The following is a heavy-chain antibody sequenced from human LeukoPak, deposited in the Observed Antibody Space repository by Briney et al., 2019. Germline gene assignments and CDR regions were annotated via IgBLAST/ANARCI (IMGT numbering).Heavy chain of an antibody. Sequence: SETLSLTCTVSGGSISSSSYYWGWIRQPPGKGLEWIGSIYYSGSTYYNPSLKSRVTISVDTSKNQFSLKLSSVTAADTAVYYCARRKIQLWFFRPDRLRTVFDYWGQGTLVTVSS. V-gene: IGHV4-39*01. CDR2: IYYSGST. CDR1: GGSISSSSYY. J-gene: IGHJ4*02. CDR3: ARRKIQLWFFRPDRLRTVFDY. D-gene: IGHD5-18*01.